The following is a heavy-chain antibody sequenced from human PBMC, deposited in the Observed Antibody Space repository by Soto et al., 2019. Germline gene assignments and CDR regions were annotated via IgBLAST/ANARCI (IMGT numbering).Heavy chain of an antibody. Sequence: QVQLQESGPGLVKPSQTLSLTCTVSGGSISSGGYYWSWIRQHPGKGLEWIGYIYYSGSTYYNPSLTRRVTISVDTSKNQFSLKLSSVTAADTAVYYCARDRLRYFDWNYYYYGMDVWGQGTTVTVSS. CDR1: GGSISSGGYY. CDR3: ARDRLRYFDWNYYYYGMDV. V-gene: IGHV4-31*03. CDR2: IYYSGST. D-gene: IGHD3-9*01. J-gene: IGHJ6*02.